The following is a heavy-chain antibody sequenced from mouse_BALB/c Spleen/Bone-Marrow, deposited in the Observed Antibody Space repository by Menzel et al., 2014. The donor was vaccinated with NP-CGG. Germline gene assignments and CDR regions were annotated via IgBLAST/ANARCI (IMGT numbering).Heavy chain of an antibody. D-gene: IGHD4-1*01. J-gene: IGHJ3*01. Sequence: QVQLQQSGSVLVRPGASVKLSCKASGYTFTSSWMHWAKQRPGQGLEWIGEIHPNSGNTNYNGKFKGKATLTVDTSSSTAYVDLSSLTSEDSAVYYCARYWSGFAYWGQGTLVTVSA. CDR1: GYTFTSSW. CDR3: ARYWSGFAY. V-gene: IGHV1S130*01. CDR2: IHPNSGNT.